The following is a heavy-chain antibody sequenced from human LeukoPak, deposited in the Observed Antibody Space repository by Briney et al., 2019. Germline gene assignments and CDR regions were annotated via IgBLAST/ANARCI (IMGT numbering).Heavy chain of an antibody. J-gene: IGHJ5*02. D-gene: IGHD3-22*01. V-gene: IGHV1-2*02. CDR2: INPNSGGT. Sequence: ASVKVSCKASGYTFTGYYMHWVRQAPGQGLEWMGWINPNSGGTNYEQKFQGRVTMTRDTSISTAYMELSRLRSDDTAVYYCARDPPPLYYYDSSGYPPGWFDPWGQGTLVTVSS. CDR1: GYTFTGYY. CDR3: ARDPPPLYYYDSSGYPPGWFDP.